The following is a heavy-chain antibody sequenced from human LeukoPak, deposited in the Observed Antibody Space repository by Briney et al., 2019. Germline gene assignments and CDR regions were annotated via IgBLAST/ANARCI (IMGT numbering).Heavy chain of an antibody. D-gene: IGHD1-26*01. Sequence: GGALRLSCAPSGFTFSSYAMSWVRQGPGEGLEWVSAIIGSVGSTYYADSVKGRVTISRDNSKNTRYLQMNSLRAEDTAVYYCAKDRGEWELLLHYFDYWGQGTLVPVSS. J-gene: IGHJ4*02. CDR1: GFTFSSYA. CDR2: IIGSVGST. CDR3: AKDRGEWELLLHYFDY. V-gene: IGHV3-23*01.